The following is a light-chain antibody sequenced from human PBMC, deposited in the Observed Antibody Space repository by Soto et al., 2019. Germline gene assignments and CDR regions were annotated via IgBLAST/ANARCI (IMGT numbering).Light chain of an antibody. CDR2: DVS. J-gene: IGLJ2*01. Sequence: QSVLTQPRSVSGSPGQSVTISCTGTSSDVGGYKYVSWYQQHPGKAPKFMIYDVSKRPSGVPDRFSGSKSGNTASLTISGLQAEDEADYYCCSYAGSDNYVIFGGGTKLTVL. CDR3: CSYAGSDNYVI. CDR1: SSDVGGYKY. V-gene: IGLV2-11*01.